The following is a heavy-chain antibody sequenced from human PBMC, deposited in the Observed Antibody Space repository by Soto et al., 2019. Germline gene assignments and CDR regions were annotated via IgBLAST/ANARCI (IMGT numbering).Heavy chain of an antibody. Sequence: ASVKVSCKASGYTFTSYGISWVRQAPGQGLEWMGWISAYNGNTNYAQKLQGRVTMTTDTSTSTAYMELRSLRSGDTAVYYCARSCSSTSCAIPFAFDIWGQGTMVTVSS. V-gene: IGHV1-18*01. J-gene: IGHJ3*02. CDR1: GYTFTSYG. CDR2: ISAYNGNT. D-gene: IGHD2-2*01. CDR3: ARSCSSTSCAIPFAFDI.